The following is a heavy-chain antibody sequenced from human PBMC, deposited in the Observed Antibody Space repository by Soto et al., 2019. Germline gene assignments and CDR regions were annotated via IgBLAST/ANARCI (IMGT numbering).Heavy chain of an antibody. Sequence: EVQLLESGGGLVQPGGSLRLSCAASGFRFNNYDMSWVRQAPGKGLEWVSGISGSGGSAYYADSVKGRFTISRDNSKNTLYVQMNSLRAEDTAIYYCAKEDDAWTNGHFDIWGQGTMGTVSS. J-gene: IGHJ3*02. CDR2: ISGSGGSA. V-gene: IGHV3-23*01. CDR3: AKEDDAWTNGHFDI. CDR1: GFRFNNYD. D-gene: IGHD2-8*01.